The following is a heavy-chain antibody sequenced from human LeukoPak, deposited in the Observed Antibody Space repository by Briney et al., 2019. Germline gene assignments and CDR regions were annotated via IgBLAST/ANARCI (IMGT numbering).Heavy chain of an antibody. CDR3: AKSMSGPNDY. Sequence: GGSLRLSCAASGFSFSSSWIHWVRQAPGKGLVWVSRITPDGSGTDYADSVKGRFTISRDNAKNTLYLQMNSLRVEDTAVYYCAKSMSGPNDYWGQETLVTVSS. CDR1: GFSFSSSW. J-gene: IGHJ4*02. D-gene: IGHD3-3*01. CDR2: ITPDGSGT. V-gene: IGHV3-74*01.